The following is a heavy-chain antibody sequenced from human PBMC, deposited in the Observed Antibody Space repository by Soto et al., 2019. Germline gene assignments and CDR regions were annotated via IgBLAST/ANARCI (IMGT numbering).Heavy chain of an antibody. CDR1: GYSFYNSG. D-gene: IGHD1-1*01. CDR3: SKTGTSWFAS. V-gene: IGHV1-18*01. J-gene: IGHJ5*01. Sequence: QVQLVQSGPELKKPGASVKVSCKTSGYSFYNSGISWVRQAPGQGLEWMGWISVFNGYAHYAQKFQGRVSMTADTLTSTAYMELRGLRSDDTAMYYCSKTGTSWFASWGQGTPVTVSS. CDR2: ISVFNGYA.